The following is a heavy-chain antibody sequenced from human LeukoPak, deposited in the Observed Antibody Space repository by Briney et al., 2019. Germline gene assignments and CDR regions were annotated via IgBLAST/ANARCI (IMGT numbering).Heavy chain of an antibody. CDR2: ISGSGDNT. CDR1: GFTFSGFA. D-gene: IGHD3-22*01. J-gene: IGHJ4*02. V-gene: IGHV3-23*01. CDR3: ARVRLTYDSRGLRYYFDY. Sequence: AGGSLRLSCAASGFTFSGFAMSWVRRTPGKGLEWVSGISGSGDNTLYADSVKGRFTISRDNSKNTLYLEMNSLRAEDTAVYYCARVRLTYDSRGLRYYFDYWGQGTLVTVSS.